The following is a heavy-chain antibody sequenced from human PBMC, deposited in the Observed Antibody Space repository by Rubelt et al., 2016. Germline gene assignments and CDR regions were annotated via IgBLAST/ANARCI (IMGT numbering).Heavy chain of an antibody. Sequence: QVQPQQWGAGLLKPSETLSLTCAVYGGSFSGYYWSWIRQPPGKGLEWIGEINHSGSTNYNPSLKSRVTRSVDTSKNHLSLKLSSVTAADTAVYYCARHSHNCSSTSCGLNWFDPWGQGTLVTVSS. D-gene: IGHD2-2*01. CDR2: INHSGST. J-gene: IGHJ5*02. V-gene: IGHV4-34*01. CDR3: ARHSHNCSSTSCGLNWFDP. CDR1: GGSFSGYY.